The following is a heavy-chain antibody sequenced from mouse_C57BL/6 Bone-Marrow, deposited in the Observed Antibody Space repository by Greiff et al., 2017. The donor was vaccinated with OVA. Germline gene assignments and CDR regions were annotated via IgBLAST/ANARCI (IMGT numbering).Heavy chain of an antibody. D-gene: IGHD1-1*01. CDR1: GYAFTNYL. CDR3: ANLLTYVDY. CDR2: INTGSGGT. Sequence: QVQLKESGAELVRPGTSVKVSCKASGYAFTNYLMEWVKQRPGQGLEWIGVINTGSGGTNYNEKCKGKATLTANKSSSTAYMQLSSLTSEESAVYFCANLLTYVDYWGQGTTLTVSS. V-gene: IGHV1-54*01. J-gene: IGHJ2*01.